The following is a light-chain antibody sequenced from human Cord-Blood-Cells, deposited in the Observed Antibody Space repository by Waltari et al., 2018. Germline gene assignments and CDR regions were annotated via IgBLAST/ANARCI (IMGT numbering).Light chain of an antibody. Sequence: DIVMTQSPDSLAVSLGERATINCKSSQSVLHSSNNKNYLSWYQQKPGQPPKLLIYWASSRESGVPDRFSGSGSGTDFTLTISRLQAEDVAVYYCQQYNSTPSTFGQGTRLEIK. CDR2: WAS. CDR3: QQYNSTPST. V-gene: IGKV4-1*01. CDR1: QSVLHSSNNKNY. J-gene: IGKJ5*01.